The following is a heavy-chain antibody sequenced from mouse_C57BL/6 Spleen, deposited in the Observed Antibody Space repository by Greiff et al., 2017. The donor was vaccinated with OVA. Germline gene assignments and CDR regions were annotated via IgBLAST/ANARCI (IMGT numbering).Heavy chain of an antibody. J-gene: IGHJ2*01. CDR2: INPYNGGT. Sequence: EVQLQQSGPVLVKPGASVKKSCKASGYTFTDYYMNWVKQSHGKSLEWIGVINPYNGGTSYNQKFKGKATLTVDKSSSTAYMELNSLTSEDSAVYYCAEGDYDYGQDYWGQGTTLTVSS. CDR3: AEGDYDYGQDY. CDR1: GYTFTDYY. V-gene: IGHV1-19*01. D-gene: IGHD2-4*01.